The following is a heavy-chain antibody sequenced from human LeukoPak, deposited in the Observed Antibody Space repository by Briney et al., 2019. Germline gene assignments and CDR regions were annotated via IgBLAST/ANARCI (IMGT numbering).Heavy chain of an antibody. Sequence: SETLSLTCTVSGGSISSYYWSWIRQAPGKGLEWIGYIYYSGSTNYNPSLKSRVTISVDTSKNQFSLKLSSVTAADTAVYYCARGHSSSWYSTDYYYYGMDVWGQGTTVTVSS. CDR3: ARGHSSSWYSTDYYYYGMDV. CDR2: IYYSGST. CDR1: GGSISSYY. V-gene: IGHV4-59*01. J-gene: IGHJ6*02. D-gene: IGHD6-13*01.